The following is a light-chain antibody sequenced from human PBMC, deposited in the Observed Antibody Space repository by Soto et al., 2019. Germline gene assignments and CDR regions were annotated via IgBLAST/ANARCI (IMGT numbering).Light chain of an antibody. V-gene: IGKV3-11*01. J-gene: IGKJ1*01. CDR3: QQRSNWPPTT. CDR2: DAS. CDR1: ESVSIY. Sequence: EIVLTQSPATLSLSPGESATLSCRASESVSIYISWYQQKPAQAPRLLIYDASNRATGIPTRFSGSGSGTDFSLTISSLEPEDFAVYYCQQRSNWPPTTFGQGTKVDIK.